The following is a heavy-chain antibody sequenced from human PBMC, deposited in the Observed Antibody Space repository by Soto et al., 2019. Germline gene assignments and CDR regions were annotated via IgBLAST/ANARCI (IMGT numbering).Heavy chain of an antibody. J-gene: IGHJ4*02. CDR1: GGSIISGGYY. V-gene: IGHV4-31*03. Sequence: TLSLTCTVSGGSIISGGYYWSLIRQHPGKGLEWIGYIYYSGSTYYNPSLKSRVTISVDTSKNQFSLKLSSVTAADTAVYYCAREGPLQPDSWDNKFDYWGQRTLVTVSS. CDR3: AREGPLQPDSWDNKFDY. CDR2: IYYSGST. D-gene: IGHD6-13*01.